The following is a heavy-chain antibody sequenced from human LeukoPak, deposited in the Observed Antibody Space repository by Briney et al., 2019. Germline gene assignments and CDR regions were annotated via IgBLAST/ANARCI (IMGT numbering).Heavy chain of an antibody. D-gene: IGHD1-7*01. V-gene: IGHV4-34*01. CDR2: INHSGST. CDR1: GGSISNYY. J-gene: IGHJ6*03. CDR3: ARGRNNWNYFPTYYYYMDV. Sequence: PSETLSLTCTVSGGSISNYYWSWIRQPPGKGLEWIGEINHSGSTNYNPSLKSRVTISVDTSKNQFSLKLSSVTAADTAVYYCARGRNNWNYFPTYYYYMDVWGKGTTVTVSS.